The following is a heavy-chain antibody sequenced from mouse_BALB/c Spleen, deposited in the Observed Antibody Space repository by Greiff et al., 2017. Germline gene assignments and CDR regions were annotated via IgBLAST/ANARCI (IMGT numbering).Heavy chain of an antibody. J-gene: IGHJ4*01. CDR3: ARDFGNYGCYAMDY. Sequence: EVKLMESGGGLVQPGGSLRLSCATSGFTFTDYYMSWVRQPPGKALEWLGFIRNKANSYTTEYSASVKGRFTISRDNSQSILYLQMNTLRAEDSATYYCARDFGNYGCYAMDYWGQGTSVTVSS. V-gene: IGHV7-3*02. D-gene: IGHD2-1*01. CDR1: GFTFTDYY. CDR2: IRNKANSYTT.